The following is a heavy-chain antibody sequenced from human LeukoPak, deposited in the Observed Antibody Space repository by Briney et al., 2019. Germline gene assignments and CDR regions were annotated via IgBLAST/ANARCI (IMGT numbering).Heavy chain of an antibody. CDR2: IYYSGST. CDR3: ARRAHIVVVPAARESLPLEYYYYYMDV. Sequence: SETLSLTCTVSGGSISSSSYYWGWIRQPPGKGLEWIGSIYYSGSTYYNPSLKSRVTISVDTSKNQFSLKLSSVTAADTAVYYCARRAHIVVVPAARESLPLEYYYYYMDVWGKGTTVTVSS. D-gene: IGHD2-2*01. CDR1: GGSISSSSYY. J-gene: IGHJ6*03. V-gene: IGHV4-39*01.